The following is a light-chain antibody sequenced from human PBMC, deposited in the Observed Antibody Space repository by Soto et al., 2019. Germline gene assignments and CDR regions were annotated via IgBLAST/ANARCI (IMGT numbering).Light chain of an antibody. CDR2: EDT. Sequence: SALTQPSSVSGSPGQSVTISCTGTSSNIGSYFVVSWYQHHPGKAPKLMIYEDTKRPSGISIRFSGSKSGNTASLTISGLQAEDEADYYCCSYAGSNTWLFGGGTKLTVL. J-gene: IGLJ3*02. V-gene: IGLV2-23*01. CDR3: CSYAGSNTWL. CDR1: SSNIGSYFV.